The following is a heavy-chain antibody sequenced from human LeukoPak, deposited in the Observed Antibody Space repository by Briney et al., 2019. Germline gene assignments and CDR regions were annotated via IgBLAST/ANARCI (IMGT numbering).Heavy chain of an antibody. CDR2: IYSGGST. CDR3: ARVPFNSLRIGADY. Sequence: GGSLRLSCAASGFTVSSNYMSWVRQAPGKGLEWVSVIYSGGSTYYADSVKGRFTISRDNSKNTLYLQMNSLRAEDTAVYYCARVPFNSLRIGADYWGQGTLVTVSS. D-gene: IGHD3-10*01. CDR1: GFTVSSNY. V-gene: IGHV3-53*01. J-gene: IGHJ4*02.